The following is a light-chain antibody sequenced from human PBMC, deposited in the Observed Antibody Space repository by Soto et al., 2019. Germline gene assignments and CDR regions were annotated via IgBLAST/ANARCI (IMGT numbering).Light chain of an antibody. J-gene: IGLJ1*01. CDR2: DVS. Sequence: QSVLTQPRSVSGSPGQSVTISCTGTSSDVGGYNYASWYQQHPGKAPKLMIYDVSKRPSGVPDRFSGSKSGNTASLTISGLQAEDEADYYCCSYAGSYTSYVFGTGTKVTVL. CDR1: SSDVGGYNY. V-gene: IGLV2-11*01. CDR3: CSYAGSYTSYV.